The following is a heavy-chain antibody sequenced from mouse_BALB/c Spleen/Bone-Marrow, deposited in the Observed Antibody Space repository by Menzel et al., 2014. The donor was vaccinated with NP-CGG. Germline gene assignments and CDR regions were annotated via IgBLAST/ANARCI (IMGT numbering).Heavy chain of an antibody. V-gene: IGHV2-2*02. CDR2: IWSGGST. CDR3: AXXXAXSLHAMGY. Sequence: QVQLQQSGPGLVQPSQSLSITCTVSGFSLTNYGVHWVRQSPGKGLEWLGVIWSGGSTDYNAAFISRLSISKDNSKSQVFFKMNSLQGXDTXIXXXAXXXAXSLHAMGYWGQGTSVTVSS. J-gene: IGHJ4*01. CDR1: GFSLTNYG.